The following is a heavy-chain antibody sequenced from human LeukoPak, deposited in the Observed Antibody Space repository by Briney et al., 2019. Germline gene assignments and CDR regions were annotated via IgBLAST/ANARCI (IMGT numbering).Heavy chain of an antibody. D-gene: IGHD2-2*01. Sequence: SQTLSPTCTVSGGSISSGGYYWSWIRQPPGKGLEWIGYIYHSGSTYYNTSLKSRVTISVDGSKNQFSLKLSSVTAADTAVYYCARDYCSSTGCLEGIDYWGQGTLVTVSS. CDR2: IYHSGST. CDR1: GGSISSGGYY. J-gene: IGHJ4*02. V-gene: IGHV4-30-2*01. CDR3: ARDYCSSTGCLEGIDY.